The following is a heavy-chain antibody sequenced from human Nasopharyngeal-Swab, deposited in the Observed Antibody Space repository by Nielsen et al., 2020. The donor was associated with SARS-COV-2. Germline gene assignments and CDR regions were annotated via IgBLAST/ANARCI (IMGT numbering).Heavy chain of an antibody. V-gene: IGHV3-21*01. CDR1: GFTFSSYS. D-gene: IGHD3-16*02. CDR2: ISSSSSYI. CDR3: ARDRENVWGSYRVPLLDY. Sequence: GGSLRLSCAASGFTFSSYSMNWVRQAPGKGLEWASSISSSSSYIYYADSVKGRFTISRDNAKNSLYLQMNSLRAEDTAVYYCARDRENVWGSYRVPLLDYWGQGTLVTVSS. J-gene: IGHJ4*02.